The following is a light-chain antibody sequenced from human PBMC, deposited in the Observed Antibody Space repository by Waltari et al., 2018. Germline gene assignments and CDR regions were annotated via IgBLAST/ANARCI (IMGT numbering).Light chain of an antibody. J-gene: IGKJ3*01. V-gene: IGKV4-1*01. Sequence: DIVMTQSPDSLAVSLGERANINCKSSQSVLYSSSNKNYLAWYQQKPGQPPKLLIYWASTREYGVPDRFRGSGSGTDFTLTISSLQAEDVAVYYCQQYLSTPFTFGPGTKVDIK. CDR1: QSVLYSSSNKNY. CDR3: QQYLSTPFT. CDR2: WAS.